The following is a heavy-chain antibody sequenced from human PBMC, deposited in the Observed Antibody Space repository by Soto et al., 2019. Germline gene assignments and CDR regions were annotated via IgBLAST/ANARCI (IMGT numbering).Heavy chain of an antibody. D-gene: IGHD3-22*01. CDR2: ISSGGKTT. CDR1: GFTFSSFE. CDR3: ARNYIIYYDGSRAHYS. Sequence: PGGSLRLSCVAPGFTFSSFEMNWVRQAPGKGLEWISYISSGGKTTYYADSVKGRFTISRDNAKNSLYLQMSSLRAEDAAVYYCARNYIIYYDGSRAHYSWGRGTLVTVSS. V-gene: IGHV3-48*03. J-gene: IGHJ5*02.